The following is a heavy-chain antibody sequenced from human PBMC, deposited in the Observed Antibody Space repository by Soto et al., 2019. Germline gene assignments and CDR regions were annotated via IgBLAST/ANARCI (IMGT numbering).Heavy chain of an antibody. V-gene: IGHV4-34*01. CDR2: INHGGST. J-gene: IGHJ4*02. CDR3: ARGQSGGEKLVY. CDR1: GGSFSGYY. Sequence: QVQLQQWGAGLLKPSETLSLTCAVYGGSFSGYYWNWIRQPPGKGLERIGEINHGGSTNYTPSLKSRVTISVDTSKNQFSLKLSSVTAADTAVYYCARGQSGGEKLVYWGQGTLVTVSS. D-gene: IGHD3-10*01.